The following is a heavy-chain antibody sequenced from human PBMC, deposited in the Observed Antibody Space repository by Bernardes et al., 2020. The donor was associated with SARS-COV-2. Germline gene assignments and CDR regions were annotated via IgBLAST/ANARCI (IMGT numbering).Heavy chain of an antibody. CDR3: ARDRYYDFWSGYYNTNYYYYGMDV. Sequence: ASVKVSCKASGYTFTGYYMHWVRQAPGQGLEWMGWINPNSGGTNYAQKFQGWVTMTRDTSISTAYMELSRLRSDDTAVYYCARDRYYDFWSGYYNTNYYYYGMDVWGQGTTVTVSS. CDR2: INPNSGGT. CDR1: GYTFTGYY. V-gene: IGHV1-2*04. D-gene: IGHD3-3*01. J-gene: IGHJ6*02.